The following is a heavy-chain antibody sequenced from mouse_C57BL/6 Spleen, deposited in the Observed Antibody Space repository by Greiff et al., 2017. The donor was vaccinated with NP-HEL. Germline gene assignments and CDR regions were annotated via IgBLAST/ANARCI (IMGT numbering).Heavy chain of an antibody. D-gene: IGHD1-1*01. J-gene: IGHJ4*01. V-gene: IGHV1-52*01. CDR1: GYTFTSYW. CDR2: IDPSDSET. CDR3: ARWWGSSSYAMDY. Sequence: VQLQQSGAELVRPGSSVKLSCKASGYTFTSYWMHWVKQRPIQGLEWIGNIDPSDSETHYNQQFKDKATLTVDKSSSTAYMKLSSLTSEDSAVYYCARWWGSSSYAMDYWGQGTSVTVSS.